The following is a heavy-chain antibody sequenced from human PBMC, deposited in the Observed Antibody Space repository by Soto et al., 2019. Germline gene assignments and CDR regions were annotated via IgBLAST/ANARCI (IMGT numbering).Heavy chain of an antibody. J-gene: IGHJ5*02. V-gene: IGHV4-4*07. Sequence: PSETLSLTCTVSGGSVSSYYWSWIRQPAGKGLEWIGRFYTSGNTNYNPSLKSRVTMSLDTSKNQFSLKLSSVTAADTAVYFCVSDSTGCFDPWGQGTLVTVSS. CDR3: VSDSTGCFDP. CDR2: FYTSGNT. CDR1: GGSVSSYY. D-gene: IGHD7-27*01.